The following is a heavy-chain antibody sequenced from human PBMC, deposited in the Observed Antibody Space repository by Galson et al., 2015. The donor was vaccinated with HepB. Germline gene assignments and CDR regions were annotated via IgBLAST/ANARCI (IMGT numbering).Heavy chain of an antibody. J-gene: IGHJ4*02. CDR2: IYYSGST. CDR1: GGSISSSSYY. Sequence: ETLSLTCTVSGGSISSSSYYWGWIRQPPGKGLEWIGSIYYSGSTYYNPSLKSRVTISVDTSKNQFSLKLSSVTAADTAVYYCARGRPSTAGSWLRTQYYFDYWGQGTLVTVSS. CDR3: ARGRPSTAGSWLRTQYYFDY. V-gene: IGHV4-39*07. D-gene: IGHD3-9*01.